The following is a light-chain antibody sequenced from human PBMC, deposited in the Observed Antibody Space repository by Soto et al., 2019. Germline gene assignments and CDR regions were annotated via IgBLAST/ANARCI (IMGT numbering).Light chain of an antibody. Sequence: SVLTQPASVSGSPGQSITISCTGTSRDVGGYNYVSWYQQHPGKAPKLMIYEVSNRPSGVANRFSGSKSANTASLTISGLQAEDEADYFCSSYTSSNTSYVFGTGTKLTVL. V-gene: IGLV2-14*01. CDR3: SSYTSSNTSYV. CDR2: EVS. CDR1: SRDVGGYNY. J-gene: IGLJ1*01.